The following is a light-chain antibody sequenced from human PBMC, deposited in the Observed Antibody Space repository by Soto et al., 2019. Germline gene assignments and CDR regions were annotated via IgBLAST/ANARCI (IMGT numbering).Light chain of an antibody. CDR1: NIESKS. Sequence: SYELTQPPSVSVAPGQTARINCGGNNIESKSVHWYQQRPGQAPVLVIYVDSDRPSGIPDRFSASTSGNTAALTISRVEAGDEADYYCQVWDTISDHYVFGSGTQLTVL. V-gene: IGLV3-21*02. CDR3: QVWDTISDHYV. J-gene: IGLJ1*01. CDR2: VDS.